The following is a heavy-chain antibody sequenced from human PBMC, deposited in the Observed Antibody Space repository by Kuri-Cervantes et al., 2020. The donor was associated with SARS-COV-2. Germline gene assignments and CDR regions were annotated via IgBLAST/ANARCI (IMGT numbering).Heavy chain of an antibody. CDR1: GFSFSMYW. J-gene: IGHJ3*02. CDR3: AREQWLELDAFDI. Sequence: GESLKISCAACGFSFSMYWMSWVRQAPGKGLEWVANIKKDGSEKYYVDSVKGRFTISRDNAKNSLYLQMNSLRAEDTAVYYCAREQWLELDAFDIWGQGTMVTVSS. CDR2: IKKDGSEK. V-gene: IGHV3-7*01. D-gene: IGHD6-19*01.